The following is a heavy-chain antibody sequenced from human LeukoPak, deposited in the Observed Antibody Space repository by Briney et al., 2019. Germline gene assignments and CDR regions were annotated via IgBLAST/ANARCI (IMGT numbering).Heavy chain of an antibody. V-gene: IGHV3-9*01. CDR2: ISWNSGST. Sequence: GGSLRLSCAASGFTFDDYAMHWVRQAPGKGLEWVSGISWNSGSTGYADSVMGRFTISRDNAKNSLYLQMNSLRAEDTALYYCAKDISPIVVVPEHWGQGALVTVSS. CDR1: GFTFDDYA. J-gene: IGHJ1*01. D-gene: IGHD2-2*01. CDR3: AKDISPIVVVPEH.